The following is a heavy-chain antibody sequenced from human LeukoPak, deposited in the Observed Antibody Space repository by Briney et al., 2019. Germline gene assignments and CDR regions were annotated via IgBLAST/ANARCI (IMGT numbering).Heavy chain of an antibody. J-gene: IGHJ4*02. D-gene: IGHD5-24*01. CDR3: ARETPRRGETRDGYR. Sequence: PGGSLRLSCAASGFIFGSYAMNWVRQAPGKGLECLANIKQDGSETYYADSVKGRFTISRDNAKNSLYLQMNSLRAEDTAVYYCARETPRRGETRDGYRWGQGTLVTVSS. CDR2: IKQDGSET. V-gene: IGHV3-7*01. CDR1: GFIFGSYA.